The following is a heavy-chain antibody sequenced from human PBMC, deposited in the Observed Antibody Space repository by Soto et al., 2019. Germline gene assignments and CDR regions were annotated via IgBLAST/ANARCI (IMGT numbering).Heavy chain of an antibody. CDR3: ARDASRVSHYYGLDV. CDR2: IIPFYGYS. CDR1: GGSLSTYP. Sequence: QVQFMQSGAEVKEPGSSVKVSCTTSGGSLSTYPISWVRQAPGQGLEWMGMIIPFYGYSNHIERLQGRVTIAVNESTNTAYMELSRLTSEDTAVYYCARDASRVSHYYGLDVWGQGTTVTVSS. V-gene: IGHV1-69*18. J-gene: IGHJ6*02.